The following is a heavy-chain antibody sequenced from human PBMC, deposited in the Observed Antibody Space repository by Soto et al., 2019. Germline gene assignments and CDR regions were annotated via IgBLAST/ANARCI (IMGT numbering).Heavy chain of an antibody. CDR1: SGPSSSHN. CDR2: VYSTGGT. J-gene: IGHJ6*02. Sequence: QVQLQQSGPGLVKPSETLSLTCSVSSGPSSSHNWGWIRQPPGRGLEWIGYVYSTGGTSYNPSLMRRVPISAATSTNHISLTLASVTAADTAVDYCVRQGIGNLHGLVGVWGQGTTVRVSS. D-gene: IGHD1-1*01. CDR3: VRQGIGNLHGLVGV. V-gene: IGHV4-59*08.